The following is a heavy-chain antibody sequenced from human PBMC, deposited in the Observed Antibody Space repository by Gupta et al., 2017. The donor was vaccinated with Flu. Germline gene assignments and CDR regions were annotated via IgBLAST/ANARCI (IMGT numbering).Heavy chain of an antibody. D-gene: IGHD6-25*01. CDR3: AKGGFYFEY. J-gene: IGHJ4*02. Sequence: EFTLSSYGMSGGRKAQGKGMDWVSGISGSVGDTYYADSVKGRFNICRDNSKSTLYLQRTRLRDEDTAVFDSAKGGFYFEYWGRGILVTVSS. V-gene: IGHV3-23*01. CDR2: ISGSVGDT. CDR1: EFTLSSYG.